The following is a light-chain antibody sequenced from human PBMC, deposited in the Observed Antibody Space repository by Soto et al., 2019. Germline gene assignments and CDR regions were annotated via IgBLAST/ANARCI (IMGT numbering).Light chain of an antibody. CDR1: QSVSSY. Sequence: EIVLTQSPATLSLSPGERATLSCRASQSVSSYLAWYQQKPGQAPRLLIYGASSRATGIPARFSGSGSGTEFTLTISSLQSEDFAVYYCRQYGGSPRTFGQGSKVDI. CDR2: GAS. J-gene: IGKJ1*01. V-gene: IGKV3-15*01. CDR3: RQYGGSPRT.